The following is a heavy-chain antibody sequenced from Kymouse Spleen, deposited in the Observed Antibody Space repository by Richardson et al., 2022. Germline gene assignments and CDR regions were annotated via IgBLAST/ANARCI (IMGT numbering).Heavy chain of an antibody. J-gene: IGHJ4*02. CDR3: TRHDNWNYGDY. CDR2: IRSKANSYAT. D-gene: IGHD1-7*01. Sequence: EVQLVESGGGLVQPGGSLKLSCAASGFTFSGSAMHWVRQASGKGLEWVGRIRSKANSYATAYAASVKGRFTISRDDSKNTAYLQMNSLKTEDTAVYYCTRHDNWNYGDYWGQGTLVTVSS. V-gene: IGHV3-73*02. CDR1: GFTFSGSA.